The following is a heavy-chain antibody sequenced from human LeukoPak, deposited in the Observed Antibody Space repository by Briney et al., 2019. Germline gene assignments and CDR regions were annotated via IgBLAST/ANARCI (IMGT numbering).Heavy chain of an antibody. CDR1: GYTFTSYG. Sequence: ASVKVSCKASGYTFTSYGINWVRQAPGQGLEWMGWIRPHTGETNSAQRFQDRVTMTTDTSTTTAYMELRSLRFDDTAVYYCARDRGGKGSAIFYWGQGSLVTVSS. CDR2: IRPHTGET. D-gene: IGHD2-2*01. V-gene: IGHV1-18*01. CDR3: ARDRGGKGSAIFY. J-gene: IGHJ4*02.